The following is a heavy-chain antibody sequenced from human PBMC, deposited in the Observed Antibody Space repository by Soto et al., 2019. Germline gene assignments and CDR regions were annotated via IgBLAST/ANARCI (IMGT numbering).Heavy chain of an antibody. J-gene: IGHJ6*02. CDR1: GGSISSGGYY. CDR3: AVGSTRLGMDV. Sequence: QVQLQESGPGLVKPSQTLSLTCTVSGGSISSGGYYWSWIRQHPGKGLEWIGYMYYSGSTYYNPSLRSRVTISVETSKNQFSLKLRSVTAEATAVYYCAVGSTRLGMDVWGQGTTVTVSS. D-gene: IGHD2-2*01. CDR2: MYYSGST. V-gene: IGHV4-31*03.